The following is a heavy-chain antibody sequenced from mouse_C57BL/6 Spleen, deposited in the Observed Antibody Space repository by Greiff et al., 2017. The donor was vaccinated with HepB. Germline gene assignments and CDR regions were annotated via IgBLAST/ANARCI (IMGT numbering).Heavy chain of an antibody. Sequence: QVQLQQPGAELVKPGASVKLSCKASGYTFTSYWMHWVKQRPGQGLEWIGMIHPNSGSTNYNEKFKSKATLTVDKSSSPAYMQLSSLTSEDSSVYDCARREYDYGDYWGQGTTLTVSS. CDR3: ARREYDYGDY. CDR1: GYTFTSYW. CDR2: IHPNSGST. J-gene: IGHJ2*01. D-gene: IGHD2-4*01. V-gene: IGHV1-64*01.